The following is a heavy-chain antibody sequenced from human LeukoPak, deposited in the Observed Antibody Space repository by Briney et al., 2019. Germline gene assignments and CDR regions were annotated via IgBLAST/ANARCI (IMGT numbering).Heavy chain of an antibody. CDR3: ARHSGSGWQALGY. CDR2: TSYNGNT. CDR1: GYTFSNYG. J-gene: IGHJ4*02. D-gene: IGHD6-19*01. V-gene: IGHV1-18*04. Sequence: ASVKVSCKASGYTFSNYGISWVRQAPGLGLEWMGWTSYNGNTNYAQKFQDRVTMTTDTSTTTAYMELRSLESDGTAVYYCARHSGSGWQALGYWGQGTLVTVPS.